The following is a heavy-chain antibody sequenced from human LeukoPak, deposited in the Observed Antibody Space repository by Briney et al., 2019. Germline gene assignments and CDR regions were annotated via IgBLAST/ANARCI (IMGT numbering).Heavy chain of an antibody. CDR1: GGSISSGSYC. CDR2: ICTSGST. Sequence: PSETLSLTCTVSGGSISSGSYCWSWIRQPAGKGLEWIGRICTSGSTNYNPSHKSRVTISVDTSKNQFSLKLSSVTAADTAVYYCARGEEGSSSWSSPYYFDYWGQGTLVTVSS. CDR3: ARGEEGSSSWSSPYYFDY. V-gene: IGHV4-61*02. D-gene: IGHD6-13*01. J-gene: IGHJ4*02.